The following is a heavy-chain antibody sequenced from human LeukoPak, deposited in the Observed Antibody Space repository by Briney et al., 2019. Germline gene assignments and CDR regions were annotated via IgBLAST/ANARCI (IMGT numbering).Heavy chain of an antibody. CDR2: ISGSGGST. V-gene: IGHV3-23*01. CDR1: GFTFSSYA. J-gene: IGHJ3*02. Sequence: PGGSLRLSCAASGFTFSSYAMSWVRQAPGKGLEWVSAISGSGGSTYYADSVKGRFTISRDNSKNTLYLQMNSLRAEDTAVYFCAKPSSGYTSFHIWGRGTMVIVSS. CDR3: AKPSSGYTSFHI. D-gene: IGHD3-22*01.